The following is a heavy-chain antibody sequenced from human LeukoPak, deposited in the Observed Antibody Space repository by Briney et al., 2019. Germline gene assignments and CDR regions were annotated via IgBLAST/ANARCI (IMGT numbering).Heavy chain of an antibody. Sequence: GGSLRLSCGASGFSFSSYEMNWVRQAPGKGLEWVSHISSSGDSIYYADSVKGRFTISRDNVKNSLYLQMNSLIAEDTAVYYCARDRWFDLWGQGTLVTVSS. V-gene: IGHV3-48*03. CDR3: ARDRWFDL. CDR1: GFSFSSYE. CDR2: ISSSGDSI. J-gene: IGHJ5*02.